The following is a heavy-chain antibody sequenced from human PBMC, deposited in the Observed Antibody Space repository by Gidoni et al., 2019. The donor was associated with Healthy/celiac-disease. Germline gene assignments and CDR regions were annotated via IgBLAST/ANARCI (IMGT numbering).Heavy chain of an antibody. Sequence: QVQLVQSGAEVKKPGASVKVSCKASGYSFTSYYMHWLRQAPGQGLEWMGIINPSGGSTSYAQKFQGRVTMTRDTSTSTVYMELSSLRSEDTAVYYCARELALYYYDSSGYLGPWGQGTLVTVSS. D-gene: IGHD3-22*01. CDR3: ARELALYYYDSSGYLGP. J-gene: IGHJ5*02. CDR1: GYSFTSYY. V-gene: IGHV1-46*01. CDR2: INPSGGST.